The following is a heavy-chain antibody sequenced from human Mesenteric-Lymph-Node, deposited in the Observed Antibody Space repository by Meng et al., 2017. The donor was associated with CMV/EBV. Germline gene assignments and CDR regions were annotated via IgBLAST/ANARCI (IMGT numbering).Heavy chain of an antibody. J-gene: IGHJ4*02. CDR1: GFTFSSYG. CDR3: ARDTYDFWSGYYKGFRY. V-gene: IGHV3-21*01. CDR2: ISSSSSYI. D-gene: IGHD3-3*01. Sequence: GGSLRLSYAASGFTFSSYGMHWVRQAPGKGLEWVSSISSSSSYIYYADSVKGRFTISRDNAKNSLYLQMNSLRAEDTAVYYCARDTYDFWSGYYKGFRYWGQGTLVTVSS.